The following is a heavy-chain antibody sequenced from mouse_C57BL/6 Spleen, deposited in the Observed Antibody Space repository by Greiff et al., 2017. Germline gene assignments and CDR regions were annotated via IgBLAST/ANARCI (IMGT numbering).Heavy chain of an antibody. D-gene: IGHD1-1*01. CDR1: GYTFTGYW. CDR3: AREASVRAPRCWYFDV. CDR2: ILPGSGST. J-gene: IGHJ1*01. Sequence: QVQLQQSGAELMKPGASVKLSCKATGYTFTGYWIEWVKQRPGHGLEWIGEILPGSGSTNYNEKFKGKATFTADTSSNTAYMQLSSLTTEDSAIYYGAREASVRAPRCWYFDVWGPGTTVTVSS. V-gene: IGHV1-9*01.